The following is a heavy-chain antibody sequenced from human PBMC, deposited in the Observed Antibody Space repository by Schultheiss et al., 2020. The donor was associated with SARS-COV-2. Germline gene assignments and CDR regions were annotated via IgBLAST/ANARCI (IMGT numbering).Heavy chain of an antibody. Sequence: SETLSLTCTVSGGSISSYYWSWIRQPAGKGLEWIGRIYTSGSTNYNPSLKSRVTISVDTSKNQFSLKLSSVTAADTAVYYCARHRVVVVPAATDWFDPWGQGTLVTVSS. V-gene: IGHV4-4*07. CDR1: GGSISSYY. CDR3: ARHRVVVVPAATDWFDP. CDR2: IYTSGST. J-gene: IGHJ5*02. D-gene: IGHD2-2*01.